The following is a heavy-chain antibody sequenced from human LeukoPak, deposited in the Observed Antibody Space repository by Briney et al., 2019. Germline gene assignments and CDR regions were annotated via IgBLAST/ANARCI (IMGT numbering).Heavy chain of an antibody. J-gene: IGHJ3*02. CDR3: ARRESSGRYGYSGTYNDAFDI. Sequence: ESSETLSLTCTVSGGSISSSSYYWGWIRQPPGKGLEWIGSIYYSGSTYYNPSLKSRVTISVGTSKNQFSLKLSSVTAADTAVYYCARRESSGRYGYSGTYNDAFDIWGQGTMVTVSS. V-gene: IGHV4-39*01. CDR2: IYYSGST. CDR1: GGSISSSSYY. D-gene: IGHD1-26*01.